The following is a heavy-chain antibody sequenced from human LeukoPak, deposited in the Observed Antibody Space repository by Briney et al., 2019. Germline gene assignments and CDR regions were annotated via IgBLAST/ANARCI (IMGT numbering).Heavy chain of an antibody. CDR3: ARARPDYYDSSGYSPYLDY. V-gene: IGHV1-69*05. CDR1: GGTFSSYA. Sequence: SVKVSCKASGGTFSSYAISWVRQAPGQGLEWMGGIIPIFGTANYAQKFQGRVTITTDESTSTAYMELSSLRSEDTAVYYCARARPDYYDSSGYSPYLDYWGQGTLVTVSS. J-gene: IGHJ4*02. CDR2: IIPIFGTA. D-gene: IGHD3-22*01.